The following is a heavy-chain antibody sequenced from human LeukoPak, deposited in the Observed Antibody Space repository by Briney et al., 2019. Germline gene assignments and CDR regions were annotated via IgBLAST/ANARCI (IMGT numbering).Heavy chain of an antibody. J-gene: IGHJ6*02. D-gene: IGHD3-3*01. CDR2: ISSSGGST. CDR1: GFTFSNYA. V-gene: IGHV3-23*01. CDR3: AKSVAIYFYYGLDV. Sequence: GGSLRLSCAASGFTFSNYAMSWVRQAPGKGLEWVSTISSSGGSTYYADSVKGRFTISRDNSKSTLYLQMNSLRAEDTAIYYCAKSVAIYFYYGLDVWGQGTTVTVSS.